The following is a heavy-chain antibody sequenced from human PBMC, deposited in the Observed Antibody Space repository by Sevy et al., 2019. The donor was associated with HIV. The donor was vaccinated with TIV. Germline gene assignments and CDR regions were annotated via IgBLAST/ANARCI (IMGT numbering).Heavy chain of an antibody. D-gene: IGHD2-8*01. CDR1: GFTFAKYS. CDR3: AREGCTQPHDY. V-gene: IGHV3-23*01. Sequence: GGSLRLSCAASGFTFAKYSMSWVRQAPGKGLEWVSTFSFGCGRINYGDSVRGGFTISRDDSKTKLFLQMNGLRAEDTATYFCAREGCTQPHDYWGQGTLVTVSS. J-gene: IGHJ4*02. CDR2: FSFGCGRI.